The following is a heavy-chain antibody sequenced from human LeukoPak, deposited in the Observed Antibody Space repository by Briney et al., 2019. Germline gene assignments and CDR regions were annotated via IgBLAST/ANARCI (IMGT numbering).Heavy chain of an antibody. CDR1: GYTFTAYY. J-gene: IGHJ4*02. D-gene: IGHD7-27*01. CDR2: INPNNGGT. V-gene: IGHV1-2*02. CDR3: AKETGGFDY. Sequence: ASVKVSCKASGYTFTAYYMHWVRQAPGQGLEWMGWINPNNGGTNYAQRFQGRVTMTRDTSISTAYMELSRLTSDATAGYSCAKETGGFDYWGQGTLVTVSS.